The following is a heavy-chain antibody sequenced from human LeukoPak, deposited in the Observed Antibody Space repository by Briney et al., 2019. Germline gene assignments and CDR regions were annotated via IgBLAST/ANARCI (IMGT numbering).Heavy chain of an antibody. Sequence: GGSLRLSCAASGFTFSSYTMHWVRQAPGKGLEWVAFIRNDGSIKYYADSVKGRFTISRDNSKNTLYLQMNSLRAEDTAVYYCAKDLGYCSSTSCSVAFDIWGQGTMVTVSS. CDR2: IRNDGSIK. V-gene: IGHV3-30*02. CDR1: GFTFSSYT. J-gene: IGHJ3*02. D-gene: IGHD2-2*01. CDR3: AKDLGYCSSTSCSVAFDI.